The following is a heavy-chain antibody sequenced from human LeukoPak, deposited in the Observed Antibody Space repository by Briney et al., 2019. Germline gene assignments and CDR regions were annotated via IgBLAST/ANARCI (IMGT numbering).Heavy chain of an antibody. CDR2: INPNSGGT. V-gene: IGHV1-2*02. J-gene: IGHJ5*02. CDR3: ARKVPAGMRGWFDP. CDR1: GYTFTGYY. Sequence: GASVKVSCKASGYTFTGYYMHWVRQAPGQGLEWMGWINPNSGGTNYAQKFQGRVTMTRDTSISTAYMELSRLRADDTAVYYCARKVPAGMRGWFDPWGQGTLVTVSS. D-gene: IGHD2-2*01.